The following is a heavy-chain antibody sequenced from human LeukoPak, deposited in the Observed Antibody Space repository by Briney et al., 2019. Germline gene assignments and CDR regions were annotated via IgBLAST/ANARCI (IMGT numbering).Heavy chain of an antibody. Sequence: GGSLRLSCAASGFTVSSNYMSWVRQAPGKGLEWVSSISSSSSYIYYADSVKGRFTISRDNAKNSLYLQMNSLRAEDTAVYYCARGPVTTFDYWGQGTLVTVSS. CDR3: ARGPVTTFDY. CDR2: ISSSSSYI. CDR1: GFTVSSNY. D-gene: IGHD4-17*01. J-gene: IGHJ4*02. V-gene: IGHV3-21*01.